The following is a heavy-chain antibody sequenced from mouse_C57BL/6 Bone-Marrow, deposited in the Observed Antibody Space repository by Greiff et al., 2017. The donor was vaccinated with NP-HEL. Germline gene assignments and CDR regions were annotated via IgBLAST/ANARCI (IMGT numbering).Heavy chain of an antibody. CDR2: ISDGGSYT. CDR1: GFTFSSYA. J-gene: IGHJ2*01. CDR3: ARATYSIDY. V-gene: IGHV5-4*01. D-gene: IGHD2-10*01. Sequence: EVQRVESGGGLVKPGGSLKLSCAASGFTFSSYAMSWVRQTPEKRLEWVATISDGGSYTYYPDNVKGRFTISRDNAKNNLYLQMSHRKSEDTAMYYCARATYSIDYWGQGTTLTVSA.